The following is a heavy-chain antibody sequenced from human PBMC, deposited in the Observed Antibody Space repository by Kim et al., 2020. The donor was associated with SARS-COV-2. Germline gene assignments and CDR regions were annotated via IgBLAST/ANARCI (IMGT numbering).Heavy chain of an antibody. V-gene: IGHV7-4-1*02. Sequence: ASVKVSCKASGYTFTSYAMNWVRQAPGQGLEWMGWINTNTGNPTYAQGFTGRFVFSLDTSVSTAYLQISSLKAEDTAVYYCARVEIVATINYYGMDVWGQGTTVTVSS. CDR2: INTNTGNP. CDR1: GYTFTSYA. D-gene: IGHD5-12*01. CDR3: ARVEIVATINYYGMDV. J-gene: IGHJ6*02.